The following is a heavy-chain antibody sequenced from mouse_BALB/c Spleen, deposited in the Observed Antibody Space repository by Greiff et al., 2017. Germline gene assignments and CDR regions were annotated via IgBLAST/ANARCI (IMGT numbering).Heavy chain of an antibody. V-gene: IGHV1-69*02. CDR2: IYPSDSYT. J-gene: IGHJ3*01. Sequence: QVQLQQPGAELVRPGASVKLSCKASGYTFTSYWINWVKQRPGQGLEWIGNIYPSDSYTNYNQKFKDKATLTVDKSSSTAYMQLSSPTSEDSAVYYCTRSPYGNAFAYWGQGTLVTVSA. CDR1: GYTFTSYW. D-gene: IGHD2-1*01. CDR3: TRSPYGNAFAY.